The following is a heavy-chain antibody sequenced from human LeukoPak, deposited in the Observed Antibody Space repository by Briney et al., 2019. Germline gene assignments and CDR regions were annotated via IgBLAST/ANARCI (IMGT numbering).Heavy chain of an antibody. D-gene: IGHD3-22*01. Sequence: ASVKVSYKASGYTFTGYYMHWVRQAPGQGLEWMGWINPNSGGTNYAQKFQGRVTMTRDTSISTAYMELSRLRSDDTAVYYCARTYYYDSSGPNYWGQGTLVTVSS. J-gene: IGHJ4*02. CDR2: INPNSGGT. V-gene: IGHV1-2*02. CDR1: GYTFTGYY. CDR3: ARTYYYDSSGPNY.